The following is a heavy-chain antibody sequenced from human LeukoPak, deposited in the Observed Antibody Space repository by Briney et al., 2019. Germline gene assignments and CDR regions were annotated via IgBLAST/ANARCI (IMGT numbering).Heavy chain of an antibody. CDR3: ARDYYDSSGYCGY. CDR2: IKQDGSEK. J-gene: IGHJ4*02. CDR1: GFTFSSYW. Sequence: PGGSLRLSCAASGFTFSSYWMSWVRQAPGKGLEWVANIKQDGSEKYYVDSVKGRFTISRDNAKNSLYLQMNSLRAEDTAVYYCARDYYDSSGYCGYWGQGTLVTVSS. V-gene: IGHV3-7*01. D-gene: IGHD3-22*01.